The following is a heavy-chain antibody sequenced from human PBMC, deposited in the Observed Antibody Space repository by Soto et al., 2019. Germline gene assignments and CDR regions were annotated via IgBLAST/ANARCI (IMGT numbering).Heavy chain of an antibody. CDR3: ARHHSNTWSLFQH. CDR2: IYNSGST. Sequence: SETLSLTCTVSGGSISNNYWSWIRQPPGKRLEWIGYIYNSGSTNYNPSLKSRVTISVDTSKNQFSLRLSSVTAADTAVYYCARHHSNTWSLFQHWGQGTLVTVSS. D-gene: IGHD6-13*01. V-gene: IGHV4-59*08. CDR1: GGSISNNY. J-gene: IGHJ1*01.